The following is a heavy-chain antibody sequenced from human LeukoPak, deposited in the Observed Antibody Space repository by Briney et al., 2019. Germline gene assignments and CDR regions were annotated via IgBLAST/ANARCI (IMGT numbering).Heavy chain of an antibody. J-gene: IGHJ3*02. Sequence: ASVKVSCKASGYTFTSYDINWVRQATGQGLEWMGWMNPNSGNTGYAQKFQGRVTMTRNTSISTAYMELSSLRSEDTAVYYCARALGPRAVFDIWGQGTMVTVSS. V-gene: IGHV1-8*01. CDR3: ARALGPRAVFDI. CDR2: MNPNSGNT. CDR1: GYTFTSYD. D-gene: IGHD7-27*01.